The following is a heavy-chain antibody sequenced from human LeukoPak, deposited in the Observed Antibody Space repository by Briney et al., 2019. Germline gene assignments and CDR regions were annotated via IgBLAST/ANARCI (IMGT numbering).Heavy chain of an antibody. CDR2: IKGDGSHT. CDR1: GFFFRNYW. V-gene: IGHV3-74*01. D-gene: IGHD5-24*01. CDR3: VRDGDANNFDA. J-gene: IGHJ4*02. Sequence: GGSLRLSCAASGFFFRNYWMHWVRQAPGKGLVWVSRIKGDGSHTSYADSVKGRFTISRDNARNTLYLQMNSLRAEDTAIYYCVRDGDANNFDAWGQGPLGTASP.